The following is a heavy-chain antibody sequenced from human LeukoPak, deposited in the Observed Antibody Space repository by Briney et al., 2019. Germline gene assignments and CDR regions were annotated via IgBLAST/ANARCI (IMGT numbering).Heavy chain of an antibody. D-gene: IGHD1-26*01. CDR2: IYYSGST. J-gene: IGHJ4*02. CDR1: GGSISSSSYY. CDR3: ARTRPNSGSYLLFDY. Sequence: SETLSLTCTVSGGSISSSSYYWGWIRQPPGKGLEWIGSIYYSGSTYYSPSLKSRVTISVDTSKNQFSLKLSSVTAADTAVYFCARTRPNSGSYLLFDYWGQGTLVTVSS. V-gene: IGHV4-39*01.